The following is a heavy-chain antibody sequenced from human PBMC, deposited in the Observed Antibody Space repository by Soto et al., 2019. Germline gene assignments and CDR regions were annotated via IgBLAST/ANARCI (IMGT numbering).Heavy chain of an antibody. CDR1: GFTFSSYA. CDR3: AKAGLSSGSQYYYYYYGMDV. Sequence: PVGSLRLSCAASGFTFSSYAMSWVRQAPGKGLEWVSAISGSGGSTYYADSVKGRFTISRDNSKNTLYLQMNSLRAEDTAVYYCAKAGLSSGSQYYYYYYGMDVWGQGTTVTVSS. CDR2: ISGSGGST. D-gene: IGHD6-19*01. J-gene: IGHJ6*02. V-gene: IGHV3-23*01.